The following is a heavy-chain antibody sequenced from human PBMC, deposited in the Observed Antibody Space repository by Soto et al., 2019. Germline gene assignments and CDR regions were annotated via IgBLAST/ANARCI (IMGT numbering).Heavy chain of an antibody. J-gene: IGHJ6*02. CDR1: GFSFSDYY. D-gene: IGHD3-10*01. CDR2: IGASGSPI. V-gene: IGHV3-11*01. Sequence: QMQLVQSGGGLVKPGGSLRLSCAASGFSFSDYYMIWIRRAPGKGLEWVSYIGASGSPIYFGDSVKGRFSIARDNTNNSLYLQMNSLRPDDTAVYYCARGTYGMDVWGQGTTVIVSS. CDR3: ARGTYGMDV.